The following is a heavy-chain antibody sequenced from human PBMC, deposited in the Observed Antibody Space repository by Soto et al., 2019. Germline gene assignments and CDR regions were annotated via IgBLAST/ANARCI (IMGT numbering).Heavy chain of an antibody. Sequence: ASVKVSCKASGYTFTSYGISWVQQAPGQGLEWMGWISAYNGNTNYAQKLQGRVTMTTDTSTSTAYMELRSLRSDDTAVYYCARDVMITFGGVMGYWGQGTLVTVSS. CDR3: ARDVMITFGGVMGY. J-gene: IGHJ4*02. V-gene: IGHV1-18*04. CDR2: ISAYNGNT. CDR1: GYTFTSYG. D-gene: IGHD3-16*01.